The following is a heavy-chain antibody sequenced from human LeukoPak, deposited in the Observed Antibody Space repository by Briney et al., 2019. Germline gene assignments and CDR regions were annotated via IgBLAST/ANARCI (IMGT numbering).Heavy chain of an antibody. V-gene: IGHV3-30*02. D-gene: IGHD2-21*02. CDR3: SKDPAYGGDDCYNFDC. CDR2: IRYDGSNK. J-gene: IGHJ4*02. CDR1: GFTFSSYG. Sequence: PGGSLRLSCAASGFTFSSYGMHWVRQAPGKGLEWVAFIRYDGSNKYYGVSVKGRFTISRDNSKNTLYLQMSSLRAEDTAVYYCSKDPAYGGDDCYNFDCWGQGTLVTVSS.